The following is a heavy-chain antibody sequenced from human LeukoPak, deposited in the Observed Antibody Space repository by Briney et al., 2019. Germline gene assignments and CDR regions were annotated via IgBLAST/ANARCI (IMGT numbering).Heavy chain of an antibody. Sequence: SETLSLTCTVSGGSISSGSYYWSWIRQPARKGLEWIGRIYTSGSTNYNPSLKSRVTISVDTSKNQFSLKLSSVTAADTAVYYCARDLRGYEYFQHWGQGTLVTVSS. V-gene: IGHV4-61*02. CDR3: ARDLRGYEYFQH. CDR1: GGSISSGSYY. J-gene: IGHJ1*01. D-gene: IGHD5-12*01. CDR2: IYTSGST.